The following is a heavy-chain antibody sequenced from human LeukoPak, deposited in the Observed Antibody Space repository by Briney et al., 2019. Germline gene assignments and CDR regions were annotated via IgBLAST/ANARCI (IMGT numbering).Heavy chain of an antibody. CDR1: GGSISSYY. CDR3: ARERLDYYGSGPGVGWFDP. D-gene: IGHD3-10*01. Sequence: SETLSLTCTVSGGSISSYYWSWIRQPPGKGLEGSGYIYYSGSTNYNPSLKSRVTISVDTSKNQFSLKLSSVTAADTAVYYCARERLDYYGSGPGVGWFDPWGQGTLVTVSS. J-gene: IGHJ5*02. CDR2: IYYSGST. V-gene: IGHV4-59*01.